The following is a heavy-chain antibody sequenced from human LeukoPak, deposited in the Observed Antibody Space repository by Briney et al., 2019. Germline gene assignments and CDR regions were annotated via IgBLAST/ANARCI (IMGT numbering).Heavy chain of an antibody. Sequence: ASAKVSCKASGYTFTGYYMHWVRQAPGQGLEWMGWINVYNALTKYAQNLQDRVTMTRDTSTSTAYMELRSLRSNDTAVYYCARSSESYPNDAFDIWGQGTMVTVSS. J-gene: IGHJ3*02. CDR2: INVYNALT. V-gene: IGHV1-18*04. CDR3: ARSSESYPNDAFDI. CDR1: GYTFTGYY. D-gene: IGHD1-26*01.